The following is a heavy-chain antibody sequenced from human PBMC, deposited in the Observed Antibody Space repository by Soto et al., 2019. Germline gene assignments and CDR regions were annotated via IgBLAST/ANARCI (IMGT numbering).Heavy chain of an antibody. CDR2: ISGSGSST. Sequence: EVQLLESGGGLVQPGGSLRLSCAASGFTFSNYAMSWVRQAPGKGLEWVSAISGSGSSTYYADSVKGRFTISRDNSRNTLYLQMNRLIAADRALYCCASDGKDSGSGYANGGFDPLGQGTLVTVSS. CDR1: GFTFSNYA. J-gene: IGHJ5*02. D-gene: IGHD2-8*01. CDR3: ASDGKDSGSGYANGGFDP. V-gene: IGHV3-23*01.